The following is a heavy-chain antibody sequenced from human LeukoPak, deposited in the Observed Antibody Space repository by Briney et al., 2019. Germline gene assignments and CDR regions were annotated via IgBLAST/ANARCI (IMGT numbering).Heavy chain of an antibody. V-gene: IGHV3-23*01. Sequence: GGSLRLSCAASGFTFSSYAMSWVRQAPGKGLEWVSAISGSGGSTYYADSVKGRFTISRDNSKNTLYLQMNSLRAEDTAVYYCAKDGFPQSVLAAAGLGDNWFDPWGQGTLVTVSS. CDR3: AKDGFPQSVLAAAGLGDNWFDP. J-gene: IGHJ5*02. CDR1: GFTFSSYA. CDR2: ISGSGGST. D-gene: IGHD6-13*01.